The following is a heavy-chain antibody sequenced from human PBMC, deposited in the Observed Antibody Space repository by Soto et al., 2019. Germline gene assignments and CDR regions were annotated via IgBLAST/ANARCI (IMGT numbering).Heavy chain of an antibody. CDR1: GYTFTSYS. Sequence: WASVKVSCKASGYTFTSYSISWVRQAPGQGLEWMGWISAYNGNTNYAQKLQGRVTMTTDTSTSTAYMELRSLRSDDTAVYYCASYCSSTSCPDTDYGMDVWGQGTTVTAP. V-gene: IGHV1-18*01. CDR3: ASYCSSTSCPDTDYGMDV. CDR2: ISAYNGNT. D-gene: IGHD2-2*01. J-gene: IGHJ6*02.